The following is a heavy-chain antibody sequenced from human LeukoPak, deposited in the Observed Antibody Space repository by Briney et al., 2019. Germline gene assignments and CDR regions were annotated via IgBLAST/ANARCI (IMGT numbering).Heavy chain of an antibody. CDR1: GYTFTSYY. Sequence: GASVKVSCKASGYTFTSYYMHWVRQAPGQGLEWMGIINPSGGSTSYAQKFQGRVTMTRDTSTSTVYIELSSLRSEDTAVYYCARGPVGWFGELLSGPFDYWGQGTLVTVSS. D-gene: IGHD3-10*01. V-gene: IGHV1-46*01. CDR2: INPSGGST. J-gene: IGHJ4*02. CDR3: ARGPVGWFGELLSGPFDY.